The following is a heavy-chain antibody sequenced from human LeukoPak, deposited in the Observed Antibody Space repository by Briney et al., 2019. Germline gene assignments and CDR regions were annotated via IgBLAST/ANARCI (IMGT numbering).Heavy chain of an antibody. CDR3: AREGPGRHYFDY. CDR2: ISYDGSNK. J-gene: IGHJ4*02. V-gene: IGHV3-30-3*01. Sequence: GGSLRLSCAASGFTFSSYAMHWVRQAPGKGLEWVAVISYDGSNKYYSDSVKGRFTISSDNSKNTLYLQMNSLRAEDTAVYYCAREGPGRHYFDYWGQGTLVTVSS. CDR1: GFTFSSYA.